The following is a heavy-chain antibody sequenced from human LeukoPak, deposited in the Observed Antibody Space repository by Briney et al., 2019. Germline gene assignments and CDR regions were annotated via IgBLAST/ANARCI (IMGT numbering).Heavy chain of an antibody. J-gene: IGHJ4*02. CDR1: GYTFTSYG. Sequence: PLASVKVSCKASGYTFTSYGISWVRQAPGQGLEWMGWISAHDGNTNHAQKLQGRVTMTTDTSTSTAYMELRSLTSDDTAVYYCARWQQLGDFDYWGQGPLVTVSS. V-gene: IGHV1-18*01. CDR3: ARWQQLGDFDY. CDR2: ISAHDGNT. D-gene: IGHD6-13*01.